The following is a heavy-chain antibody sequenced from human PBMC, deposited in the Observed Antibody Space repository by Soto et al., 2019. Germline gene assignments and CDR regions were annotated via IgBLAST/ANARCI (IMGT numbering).Heavy chain of an antibody. Sequence: EVQLLESGGGLVQPGGSLRLSCAASGFTFSSYAMSWVRQAPGKGLEWVSAISGSGGSTYYADSAKGRFTISRDNSKNTLYVQMNSLRAEDTAVYYCAEDGGGPGIPENYWGQGTLVTVSS. V-gene: IGHV3-23*01. CDR1: GFTFSSYA. D-gene: IGHD3-16*01. CDR3: AEDGGGPGIPENY. CDR2: ISGSGGST. J-gene: IGHJ4*02.